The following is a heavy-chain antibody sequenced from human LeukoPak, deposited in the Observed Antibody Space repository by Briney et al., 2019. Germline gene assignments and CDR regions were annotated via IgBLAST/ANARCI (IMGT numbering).Heavy chain of an antibody. Sequence: GASVKASCKASGYTFTGCYMHWVRQAPGQGLEWMGWINPNSGGTNYAQKFQGRVTMTRDTSISTAYMELSRLRSDDTAVYYCARAVVVVTDAFDIWGQGTMVTVSS. CDR1: GYTFTGCY. CDR3: ARAVVVVTDAFDI. J-gene: IGHJ3*02. V-gene: IGHV1-2*02. D-gene: IGHD3-22*01. CDR2: INPNSGGT.